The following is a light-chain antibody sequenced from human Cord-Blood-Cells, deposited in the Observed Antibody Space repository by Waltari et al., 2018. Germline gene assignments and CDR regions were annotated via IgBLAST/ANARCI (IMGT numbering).Light chain of an antibody. CDR3: QQYNSYSWT. CDR2: KAS. J-gene: IGKJ1*01. V-gene: IGKV1-5*03. Sequence: DIQMTQSPSTLSASVGDRVTITCRASQSISSWLAWYQQKPGKAPKLLFYKASSLESGVPSRFRGSGSGTEFTLTISSLQPDDFSTYYCQQYNSYSWTFGQGTKVEIK. CDR1: QSISSW.